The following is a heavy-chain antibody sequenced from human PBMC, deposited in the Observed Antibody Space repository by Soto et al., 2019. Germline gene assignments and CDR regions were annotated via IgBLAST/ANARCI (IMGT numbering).Heavy chain of an antibody. CDR2: MNPNSGNT. V-gene: IGHV1-8*01. Sequence: ASVKVSCKASGYTFTSYDINWVRQATGQGLEWMGWMNPNSGNTGYAQKFQGRVTMTRNTSISTAYMELSSLRSEDTAVYYCARATPGSGPFWSCYYSMYYYYGMDVSGQGTTVTVSS. D-gene: IGHD3-3*01. J-gene: IGHJ6*02. CDR3: ARATPGSGPFWSCYYSMYYYYGMDV. CDR1: GYTFTSYD.